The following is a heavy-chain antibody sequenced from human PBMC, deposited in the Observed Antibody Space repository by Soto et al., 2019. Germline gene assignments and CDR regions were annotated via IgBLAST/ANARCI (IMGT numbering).Heavy chain of an antibody. CDR3: AKGRYGYTYGSFDY. CDR1: GITLSSYA. D-gene: IGHD5-18*01. V-gene: IGHV3-23*01. Sequence: LRLSCAASGITLSSYAMSWVRQAPGKGLEWVSAISGSGGSTYYADSVKGRFTISRDNPKNTLYLQMNSLRAEDTAVYYCAKGRYGYTYGSFDYWGEGTLVTVSS. CDR2: ISGSGGST. J-gene: IGHJ4*02.